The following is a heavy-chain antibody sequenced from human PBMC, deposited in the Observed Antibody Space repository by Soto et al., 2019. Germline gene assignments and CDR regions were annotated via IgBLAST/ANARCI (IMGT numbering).Heavy chain of an antibody. CDR3: ARAHYGNSGYYFES. V-gene: IGHV4-30-2*01. D-gene: IGHD3-22*01. CDR2: IYHTGST. Sequence: TLSLTCTVSGDSISSGGYSWSWIRQPPQKGLEWIGYIYHTGSTSYSPSLKSRVTITVDKSKNQFSLILNSVTAADTAIYYCARAHYGNSGYYFESWGQGTRVTVS. J-gene: IGHJ4*02. CDR1: GDSISSGGYS.